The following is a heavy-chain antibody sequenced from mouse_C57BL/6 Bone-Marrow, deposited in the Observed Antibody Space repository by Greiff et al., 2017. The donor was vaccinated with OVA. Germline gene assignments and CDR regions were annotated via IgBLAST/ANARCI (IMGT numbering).Heavy chain of an antibody. CDR3: VRQETALGSTFLYYAMDY. J-gene: IGHJ4*01. D-gene: IGHD3-2*01. CDR2: IRSKSNNYAT. Sequence: EVKLMESGGGLVQPKGSLKLSCAASGFSFNTYAMNWVRQAPGKGLEWVARIRSKSNNYATYYADSVKDRFTISRDDSESMLYLQMNNLKTENTAMYYCVRQETALGSTFLYYAMDYWGQGTSVTVSS. CDR1: GFSFNTYA. V-gene: IGHV10-1*01.